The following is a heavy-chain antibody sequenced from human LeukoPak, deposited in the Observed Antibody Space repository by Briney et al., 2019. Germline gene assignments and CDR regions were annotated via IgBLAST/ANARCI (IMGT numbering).Heavy chain of an antibody. J-gene: IGHJ4*02. CDR3: TRAGPRRDGYYSDY. D-gene: IGHD5-24*01. Sequence: GGSLRLSCVASGFTFSHYSMNWVRQAPGKGLEWVSSIRFTGSYTYYADSVKGRFTISRDDAKNLLSLQMISLRAEDTAVYYCTRAGPRRDGYYSDYWGQGTLVTVSS. V-gene: IGHV3-21*01. CDR1: GFTFSHYS. CDR2: IRFTGSYT.